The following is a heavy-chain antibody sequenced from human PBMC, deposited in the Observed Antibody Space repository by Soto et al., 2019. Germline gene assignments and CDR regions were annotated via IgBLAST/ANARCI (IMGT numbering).Heavy chain of an antibody. CDR1: GGNFNNYA. V-gene: IGHV1-69*06. Sequence: QVQLVQSGAEVKKPGSSVKVSCKASGGNFNNYAISWVRQAPAQGLQWMGGIIPIIDTTHYAQKLQGRVTISADRGRTTGYMELTGLTSDDSATYFFAREPRDRAAFSLWGQGTVVTVSS. D-gene: IGHD2-21*01. J-gene: IGHJ3*01. CDR3: AREPRDRAAFSL. CDR2: IIPIIDTT.